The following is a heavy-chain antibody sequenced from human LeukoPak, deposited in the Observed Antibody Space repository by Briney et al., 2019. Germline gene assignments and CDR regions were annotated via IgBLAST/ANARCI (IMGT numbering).Heavy chain of an antibody. CDR1: AFTCSSYW. CDR3: AGLLSGSYYLDY. J-gene: IGHJ4*02. V-gene: IGHV3-7*01. CDR2: INQDRRKN. D-gene: IGHD1-26*01. Sequence: PGGSLTLSCAASAFTCSSYWMSWLRQAQGKGREWVTNINQDRRKNEQMDHGKGRLTISRDNAKNSLYLQMNSLRAEDTAVCYCAGLLSGSYYLDYWGQGTLVTVSS.